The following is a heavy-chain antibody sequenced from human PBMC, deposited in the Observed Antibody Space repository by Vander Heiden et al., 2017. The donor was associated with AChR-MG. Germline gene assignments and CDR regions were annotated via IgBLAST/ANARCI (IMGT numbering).Heavy chain of an antibody. CDR3: ARDPSKYSSSWLFDY. CDR2: ISYDGSNK. V-gene: IGHV3-30-3*01. J-gene: IGHJ4*02. D-gene: IGHD6-13*01. Sequence: QVQLVESGGGVVQPGRSLRLSCEASGFTFSSYAMHGVRQAPGKGLEWVAVISYDGSNKYYADSVKGRFTISRDNSKNTLYLQMNSLRAEDTAVYYCARDPSKYSSSWLFDYWGQGTLVTVSS. CDR1: GFTFSSYA.